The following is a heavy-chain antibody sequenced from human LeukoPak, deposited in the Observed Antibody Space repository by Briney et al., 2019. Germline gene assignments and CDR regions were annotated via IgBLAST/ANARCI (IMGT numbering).Heavy chain of an antibody. CDR1: GFTFSSYG. CDR3: AKAARGYCSSTSCYVGWRYFDY. D-gene: IGHD2-2*01. V-gene: IGHV3-30*18. Sequence: PGGSLRLSWAASGFTFSSYGMHWVRQAPGKGLEWVAVISYDGSNKYYADSVKGRFTISRDNSKNTLYLQMNSLRAEDTAVYYCAKAARGYCSSTSCYVGWRYFDYWGQGTLVTVSS. J-gene: IGHJ4*02. CDR2: ISYDGSNK.